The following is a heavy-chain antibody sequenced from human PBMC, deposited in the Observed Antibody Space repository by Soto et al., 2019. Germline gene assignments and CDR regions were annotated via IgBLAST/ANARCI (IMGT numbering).Heavy chain of an antibody. V-gene: IGHV2-5*01. Sequence: SGPTLVNPTQTLTLTCSFSGFSLSTSGVGVGWIRQSPGKALEWLALIYWSGDEHYRPSLKSRLSIIKDTSKNHVVLIMTDMDPVDTATYYCARGLATLPVFALDIWGQGTMVTVSS. CDR3: ARGLATLPVFALDI. J-gene: IGHJ3*02. CDR1: GFSLSTSGVG. CDR2: IYWSGDE. D-gene: IGHD6-6*01.